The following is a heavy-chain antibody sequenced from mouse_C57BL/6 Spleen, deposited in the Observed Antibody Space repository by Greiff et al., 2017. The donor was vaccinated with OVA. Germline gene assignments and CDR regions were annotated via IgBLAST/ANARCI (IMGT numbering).Heavy chain of an antibody. D-gene: IGHD2-5*01. CDR1: GFNIKNTS. J-gene: IGHJ1*03. Sequence: VQLQQSVAELVRPGASVKLSCTASGFNIKNTSMPWVKQRPEQGLEWIGRIDPANGNTNYAPKFQGKATITADTSSNTAYLQLSSLTSDDTAIYYCAILYYSNLNWYCDVWGTGTTVTVSS. CDR3: AILYYSNLNWYCDV. CDR2: IDPANGNT. V-gene: IGHV14-3*01.